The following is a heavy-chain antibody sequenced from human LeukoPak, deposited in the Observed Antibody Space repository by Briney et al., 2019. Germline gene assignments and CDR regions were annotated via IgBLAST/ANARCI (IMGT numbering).Heavy chain of an antibody. V-gene: IGHV1-46*01. J-gene: IGHJ4*02. CDR3: ARDYHDSSGYYVNTYYFDY. Sequence: ASVKVSCKASGYTFTSYYMHWVRQAPGQGLEWMGIINPSGGSTSYAQKFQGRVTMTRDTSTSTVYMELSSLRSEDTAVYYCARDYHDSSGYYVNTYYFDYWGQGTPVTVSS. CDR1: GYTFTSYY. CDR2: INPSGGST. D-gene: IGHD3-22*01.